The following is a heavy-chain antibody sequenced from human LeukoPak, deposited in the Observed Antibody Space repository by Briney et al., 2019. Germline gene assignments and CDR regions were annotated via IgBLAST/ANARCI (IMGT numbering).Heavy chain of an antibody. J-gene: IGHJ4*02. CDR2: ISYDGRNK. CDR3: ARRGWGYYDSSGYYLNYYFDY. Sequence: GGSLRLSCAASGFTFSSYAMHWVRQAPGKGLEWVAVISYDGRNKYYADSVKGRFTISRDNSKNTLYLQMNSPRAEDTAVYYCARRGWGYYDSSGYYLNYYFDYWGQGTLVTVSS. CDR1: GFTFSSYA. D-gene: IGHD3-22*01. V-gene: IGHV3-30*04.